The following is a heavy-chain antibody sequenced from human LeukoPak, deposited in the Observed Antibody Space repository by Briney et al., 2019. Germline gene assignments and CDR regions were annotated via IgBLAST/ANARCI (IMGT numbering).Heavy chain of an antibody. Sequence: GGSLRLSCAASGFTFSRHWMHWVRQAPGKGLVWVSRIKSDGSTNYADSVKGRFTISRDNAKNTVSLQMNSLRAEDAGVYYCARAPAEIGGYYPEYFRHWGQGTLVTVSS. V-gene: IGHV3-74*01. CDR1: GFTFSRHW. J-gene: IGHJ1*01. CDR2: IKSDGST. D-gene: IGHD3-22*01. CDR3: ARAPAEIGGYYPEYFRH.